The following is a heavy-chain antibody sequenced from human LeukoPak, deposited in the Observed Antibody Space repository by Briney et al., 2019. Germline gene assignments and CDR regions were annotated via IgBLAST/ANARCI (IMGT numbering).Heavy chain of an antibody. D-gene: IGHD2-15*01. CDR1: GGTFSSYA. Sequence: SVKVSCKASGGTFSSYAISWVRQAPGQGLEWMGGIIPIFGTANYAQKFQGRVTITADESTSTAHMELSSLRSEDTAVYYCAREGGLYCSGGSCYGAPGGMDVWGQGTTVTVSS. V-gene: IGHV1-69*13. CDR2: IIPIFGTA. J-gene: IGHJ6*02. CDR3: AREGGLYCSGGSCYGAPGGMDV.